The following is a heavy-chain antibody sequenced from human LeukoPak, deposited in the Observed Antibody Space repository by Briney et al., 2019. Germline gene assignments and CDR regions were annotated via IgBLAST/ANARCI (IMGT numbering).Heavy chain of an antibody. Sequence: GGSLRLSCAASGFTFSSYAMSWVRQAPGKGLEWVSAISGSGGSTYYADSVKGRFTISRANSKNTLYLQMNSLTAEDTAVYYCANYIGNQLLFSTCNYYGMDVWGQGTTVTVSS. J-gene: IGHJ6*02. CDR3: ANYIGNQLLFSTCNYYGMDV. CDR2: ISGSGGST. D-gene: IGHD2-2*01. CDR1: GFTFSSYA. V-gene: IGHV3-23*01.